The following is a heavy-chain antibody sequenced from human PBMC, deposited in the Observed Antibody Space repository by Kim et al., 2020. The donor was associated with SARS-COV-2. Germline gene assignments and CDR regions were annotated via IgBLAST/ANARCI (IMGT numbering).Heavy chain of an antibody. J-gene: IGHJ4*02. D-gene: IGHD3-16*01. CDR1: GFTFSSYA. Sequence: GGSLRLSCAASGFTFSSYAMSWVRQAPGKGLEWVSAISGSGGSTYYADSVKGRFTISRDNSKNTLYLQMNSLTAEETAVYYCAKDPGDYDYAEDPRTKTDYWGQGTLVTVSS. V-gene: IGHV3-23*01. CDR2: ISGSGGST. CDR3: AKDPGDYDYAEDPRTKTDY.